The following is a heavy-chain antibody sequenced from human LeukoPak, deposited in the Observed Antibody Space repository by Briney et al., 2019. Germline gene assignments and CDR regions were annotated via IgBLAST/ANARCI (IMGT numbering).Heavy chain of an antibody. CDR2: ISYDGSNK. D-gene: IGHD6-13*01. J-gene: IGHJ4*02. V-gene: IGHV3-30*18. CDR3: AKAAAAPGFDF. Sequence: GGSLRLSCAASGFTFSSYGMHWVRQAPGKGLEWVAVISYDGSNKYYADSVKGRFTISRDNSNNTIYLQMNSLRAEDTALYYCAKAAAAPGFDFWGQGTLVTVSS. CDR1: GFTFSSYG.